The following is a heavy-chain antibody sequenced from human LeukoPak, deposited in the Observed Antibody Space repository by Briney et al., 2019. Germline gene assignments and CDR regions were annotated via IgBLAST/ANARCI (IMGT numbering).Heavy chain of an antibody. CDR3: ARVAYSSGWFGY. J-gene: IGHJ5*01. CDR1: GGSISSYY. CDR2: IYYSGST. D-gene: IGHD6-19*01. V-gene: IGHV4-59*01. Sequence: ETLSLTCTVSGGSISSYYWSWIRQPPGKGLEWIGYIYYSGSTNYNPSLKSRVTISVDTSKNQFSLKLSSVTAADTAVYYCARVAYSSGWFGYWGQGTLVTVSS.